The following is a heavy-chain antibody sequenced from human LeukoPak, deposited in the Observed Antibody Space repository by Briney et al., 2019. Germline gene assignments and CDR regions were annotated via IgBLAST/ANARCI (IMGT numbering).Heavy chain of an antibody. V-gene: IGHV5-51*01. CDR1: GYSFTNYW. CDR3: ANFYGDKNSDFAY. Sequence: GESLKISCQASGYSFTNYWIAWLRHMPGKGLEWMGTIETVDSHTTYSPSFQGQVTISADKSIATAYLQWSSLKASDTAMYYCANFYGDKNSDFAYWGQGTLVTVSS. CDR2: IETVDSHT. D-gene: IGHD4-23*01. J-gene: IGHJ4*02.